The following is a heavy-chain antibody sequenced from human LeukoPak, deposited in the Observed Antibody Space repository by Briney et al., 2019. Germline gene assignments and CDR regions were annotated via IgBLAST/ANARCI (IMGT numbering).Heavy chain of an antibody. CDR3: APEVPEANFDY. D-gene: IGHD3-10*01. J-gene: IGHJ4*02. Sequence: SVNVSCKASGGTFSSDAISWVRQASGQGLEWMGRIIPILGIANYAQKFQGRVTITADKSTSTAYMELSSLRSEDTAVYYCAPEVPEANFDYWGQGTLVTVSS. CDR1: GGTFSSDA. V-gene: IGHV1-69*04. CDR2: IIPILGIA.